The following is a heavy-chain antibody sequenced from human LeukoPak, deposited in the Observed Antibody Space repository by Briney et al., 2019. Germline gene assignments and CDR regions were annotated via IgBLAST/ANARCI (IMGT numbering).Heavy chain of an antibody. Sequence: PGGSLRLSCAASGFTFSSYAMSWVRQAPGKGLEWVSAISGSGGSTYYADSVKGRFTISRDNAKNTLYLQMNSLRAEDTAVYYCARALGSSSDYWGQGTLVTVSS. J-gene: IGHJ4*02. D-gene: IGHD1-26*01. CDR3: ARALGSSSDY. CDR1: GFTFSSYA. V-gene: IGHV3-23*01. CDR2: ISGSGGST.